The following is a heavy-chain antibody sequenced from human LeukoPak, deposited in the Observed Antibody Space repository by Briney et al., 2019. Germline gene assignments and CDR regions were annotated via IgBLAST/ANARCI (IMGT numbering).Heavy chain of an antibody. CDR1: GFTFSSYA. CDR3: AKDRKWELWVHRYYGMDV. V-gene: IGHV3-23*01. Sequence: GGSLRLSCAASGFTFSSYAMSWVRQAPVKGLEWVSAISGSGGSTYYADSVKGRLTISRDNSKNTLYLQMNSLRAEDTAVYYCAKDRKWELWVHRYYGMDVWGQGTTVTVSS. CDR2: ISGSGGST. J-gene: IGHJ6*02. D-gene: IGHD1-26*01.